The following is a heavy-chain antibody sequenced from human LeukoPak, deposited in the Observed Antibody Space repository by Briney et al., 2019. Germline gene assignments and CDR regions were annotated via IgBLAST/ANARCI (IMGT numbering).Heavy chain of an antibody. CDR2: ISSSSSTI. CDR3: ARYHYGDYGWFDP. V-gene: IGHV3-48*04. CDR1: GFTFSSYS. D-gene: IGHD4-17*01. Sequence: GGSLRLSCAASGFTFSSYSMNWVRQAPGKGLEWVSYISSSSSTIYYADSVKGRFTISRDSAKNSLYLQMNSLRAEDTAVYYCARYHYGDYGWFDPWGQGTLVSVSS. J-gene: IGHJ5*02.